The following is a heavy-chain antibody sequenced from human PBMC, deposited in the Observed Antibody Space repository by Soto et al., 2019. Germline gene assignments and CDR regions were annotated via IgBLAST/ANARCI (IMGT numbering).Heavy chain of an antibody. CDR2: ISTYNGNT. V-gene: IGHV1-18*01. CDR3: AREPTDYYDNSGNYFLDY. CDR1: GYTFTTYG. Sequence: QVQLVQSGAEVKKPGASVKVSCKASGYTFTTYGMSWVRQAPGQGLDWMGWISTYNGNTKYAERLQGRVTMTTDTTTSTAYMELRRLTSDDTAVYYCAREPTDYYDNSGNYFLDYWGQGTLVTVSS. J-gene: IGHJ4*02. D-gene: IGHD3-22*01.